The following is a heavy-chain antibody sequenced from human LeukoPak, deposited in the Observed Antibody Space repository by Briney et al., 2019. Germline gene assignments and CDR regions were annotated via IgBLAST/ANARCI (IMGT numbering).Heavy chain of an antibody. CDR2: INPNSGGT. D-gene: IGHD1-26*01. CDR1: GYTFTGYY. CDR3: ARVIVGATTRAFDI. J-gene: IGHJ3*02. Sequence: GASVTVSCKASGYTFTGYYMHWVRQAPGQGLEWMGWINPNSGGTNYAQKFQGRVTMTRDTSISTAYMELSRLRSDDTAVYYCARVIVGATTRAFDIWGQGTMVTVSS. V-gene: IGHV1-2*02.